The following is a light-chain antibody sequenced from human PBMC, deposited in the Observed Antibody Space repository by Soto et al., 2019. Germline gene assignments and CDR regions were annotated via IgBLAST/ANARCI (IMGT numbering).Light chain of an antibody. CDR1: SSNIGAGYD. V-gene: IGLV1-40*01. J-gene: IGLJ1*01. CDR3: QSYDRGLTAYV. Sequence: QSVLTQPPSVSGAPGQRVTISCTGSSSNIGAGYDVHWYQQLPGTAPKLLIYGNSNRPSGVPDRFSGSKSGTSASLAITGLQAEDEADYYCQSYDRGLTAYVFGTGTKLTVL. CDR2: GNS.